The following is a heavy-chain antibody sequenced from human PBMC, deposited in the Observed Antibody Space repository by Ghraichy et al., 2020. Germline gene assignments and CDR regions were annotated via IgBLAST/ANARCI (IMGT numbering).Heavy chain of an antibody. CDR1: GYTFTSYG. CDR2: ISAYNGDT. D-gene: IGHD3-3*01. J-gene: IGHJ4*02. Sequence: ASVKVSCKASGYTFTSYGISWVRQAPGQGLEWMGWISAYNGDTNYAQKLQGRVTMTTDTSTSTAYMELRSLRSDDTAVYYCARDPGLRFLEWLTNFDYWGQGTLVTVSS. V-gene: IGHV1-18*01. CDR3: ARDPGLRFLEWLTNFDY.